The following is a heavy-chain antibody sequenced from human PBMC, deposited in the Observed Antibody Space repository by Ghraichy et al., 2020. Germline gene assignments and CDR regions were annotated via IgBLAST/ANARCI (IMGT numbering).Heavy chain of an antibody. J-gene: IGHJ6*03. CDR3: ARGLRGTGGDYYMDV. Sequence: SETLSLTCAVYGGSFSGYYWSWIRQPPGKGLEWIGEINLSGSTNYNPSLKSRLTISVDTSKNQFSLKLSSVTAADTAVYYCARGLRGTGGDYYMDVWGKGTTVTVSS. CDR2: INLSGST. CDR1: GGSFSGYY. V-gene: IGHV4-34*01. D-gene: IGHD7-27*01.